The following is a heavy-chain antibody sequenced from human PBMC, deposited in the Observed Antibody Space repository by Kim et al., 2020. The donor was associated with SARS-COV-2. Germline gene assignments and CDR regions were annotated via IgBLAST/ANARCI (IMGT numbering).Heavy chain of an antibody. Sequence: GGSLRLSCAASGFTFSSYAMSWVRQAPGKGLEWVSAISGSGGSTYYADSVKGRFTISRDNSKNTLYLQMNSLRAEDTAVYYCAKDPYKAAGQSNWFDPWGQETLVTVSS. CDR1: GFTFSSYA. CDR2: ISGSGGST. D-gene: IGHD6-13*01. CDR3: AKDPYKAAGQSNWFDP. J-gene: IGHJ5*02. V-gene: IGHV3-23*01.